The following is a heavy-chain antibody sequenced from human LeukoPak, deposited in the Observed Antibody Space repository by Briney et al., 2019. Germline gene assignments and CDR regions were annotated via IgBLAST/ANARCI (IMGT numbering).Heavy chain of an antibody. CDR2: VYPDDSDT. J-gene: IGHJ3*02. V-gene: IGHV5-51*01. CDR1: GYSFSNSW. CDR3: ARVRSRAHLGDGFDI. Sequence: GESLKISCQGSGYSFSNSWIGWVRQMPGKGLEGMGIVYPDDSDTRYSPSFQGQVTISADKSIATAYLQWSSLKASDTAMYYCARVRSRAHLGDGFDIWGQGTLVTVSS. D-gene: IGHD3-10*01.